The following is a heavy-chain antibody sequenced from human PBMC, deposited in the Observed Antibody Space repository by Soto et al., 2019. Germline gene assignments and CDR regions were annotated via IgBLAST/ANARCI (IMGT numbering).Heavy chain of an antibody. CDR1: GFTFSSYW. CDR3: ARDRSIWSGYYSAYYGMDV. V-gene: IGHV3-74*01. D-gene: IGHD3-3*01. Sequence: EVQLVESGGGLVQPGGSLRLSCAASGFTFSSYWMHWVRQAPGKGLVWVSRINSDGSSTSYADSVKGRFTISRDNAKNTLYLQMNSLRAEDTAVYYCARDRSIWSGYYSAYYGMDVWGQGITVTVSS. J-gene: IGHJ6*02. CDR2: INSDGSST.